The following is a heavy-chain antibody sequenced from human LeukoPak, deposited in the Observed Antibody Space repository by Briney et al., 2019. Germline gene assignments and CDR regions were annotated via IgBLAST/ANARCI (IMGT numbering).Heavy chain of an antibody. CDR2: INPNSGGT. V-gene: IGHV1-2*04. CDR3: ARGMTTVPSHAFDI. J-gene: IGHJ3*02. CDR1: GYTFTSYD. Sequence: ASVTVSCKASGYTFTSYDINWVRQAPGQGLEWMGWINPNSGGTNYAQKFQGWVTMTRDTSISTAYMELSRLRSDDTAVYYCARGMTTVPSHAFDIWGQGTMVTVSS. D-gene: IGHD4-17*01.